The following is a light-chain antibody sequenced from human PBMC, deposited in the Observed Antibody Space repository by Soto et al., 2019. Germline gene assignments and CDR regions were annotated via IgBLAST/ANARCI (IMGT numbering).Light chain of an antibody. CDR2: DAS. CDR3: QQLNGYVALT. Sequence: DIQLTQSPSFLSASVGDRVTITCRASQGISTYLAWYQQKPGKAPKLLIYDASTLQSGVPSRSSGSGSGTEFTLTISSLQPEDLATYYCQQLNGYVALTFGGGTKVELK. CDR1: QGISTY. J-gene: IGKJ4*01. V-gene: IGKV1-9*01.